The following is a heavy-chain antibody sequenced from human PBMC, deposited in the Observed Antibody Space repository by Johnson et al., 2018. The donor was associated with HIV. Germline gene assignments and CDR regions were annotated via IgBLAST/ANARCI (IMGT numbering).Heavy chain of an antibody. V-gene: IGHV3-30*03. D-gene: IGHD3-22*01. CDR1: GFTFSSYW. Sequence: QVQLVESGGGLVQPGGSLRLSCAASGFTFSSYWMSWVRQAPGKGLEWVAVISYDGSNKYYADSVKGRFTISRDNSKNTLYLQMNSLRAEDTAVYYCARGQGYYYDSSGPTLNAFDIWGQGTMVTVSS. CDR3: ARGQGYYYDSSGPTLNAFDI. CDR2: ISYDGSNK. J-gene: IGHJ3*02.